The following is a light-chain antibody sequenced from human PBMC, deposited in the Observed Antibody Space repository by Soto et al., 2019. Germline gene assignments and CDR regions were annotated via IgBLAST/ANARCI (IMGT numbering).Light chain of an antibody. Sequence: QSVLSQPPSAAGTTGQRVIIYCSGSNSNIGRNTVNWYQLLPGTAPKLLIYTNNQRPSGVPDRFSASKSGTSASRAISGLQSEDEADYYCAAWDASLNVPVFGGGTKLTVL. CDR3: AAWDASLNVPV. CDR1: NSNIGRNT. J-gene: IGLJ2*01. V-gene: IGLV1-44*01. CDR2: TNN.